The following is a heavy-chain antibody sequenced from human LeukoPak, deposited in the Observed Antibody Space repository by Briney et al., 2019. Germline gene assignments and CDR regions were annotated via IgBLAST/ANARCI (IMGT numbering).Heavy chain of an antibody. V-gene: IGHV3-20*04. CDR3: AAGDASGWYFDY. J-gene: IGHJ4*02. CDR1: GFTFDDCG. Sequence: GGSLRLSCAGSGFTFDDCGMSWVRQAPGKGLEWVSGINWNGGSTGYADSVKGRFTISRDNAKNSLYLQMNSPRVEDTALYYCAAGDASGWYFDYWGQGTLVTVSS. CDR2: INWNGGST. D-gene: IGHD6-19*01.